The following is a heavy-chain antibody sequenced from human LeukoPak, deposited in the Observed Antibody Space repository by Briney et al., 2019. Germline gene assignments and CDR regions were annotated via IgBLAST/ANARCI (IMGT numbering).Heavy chain of an antibody. D-gene: IGHD6-13*01. J-gene: IGHJ5*02. CDR1: GGSFSGYY. CDR2: INHSGST. Sequence: SETLSLTCAVYGGSFSGYYWSWIRQPPGKGLEWIGEINHSGSTNYNPSLKSRVTISADTSKNQFSLKLSSVTAADTAVYYCASSSSSWYYSWFDPWGQGTLVTVSS. V-gene: IGHV4-34*01. CDR3: ASSSSSWYYSWFDP.